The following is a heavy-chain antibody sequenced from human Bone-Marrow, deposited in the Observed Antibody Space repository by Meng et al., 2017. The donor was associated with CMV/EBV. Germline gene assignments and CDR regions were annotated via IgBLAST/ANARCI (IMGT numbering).Heavy chain of an antibody. CDR3: ARVNYGSGSYYAAFDY. J-gene: IGHJ4*02. CDR1: GGSISSGGYY. D-gene: IGHD3-10*01. Sequence: QVQLQESGPGLVKPSQTLSLTCTASGGSISSGGYYWSWIRQHPGKGLEWIGYIYYSGSTYYNPSLKSRVTTSVDTSKNQFSLKLSSVTAADTAVYYCARVNYGSGSYYAAFDYWGQGTLVTVSS. CDR2: IYYSGST. V-gene: IGHV4-31*03.